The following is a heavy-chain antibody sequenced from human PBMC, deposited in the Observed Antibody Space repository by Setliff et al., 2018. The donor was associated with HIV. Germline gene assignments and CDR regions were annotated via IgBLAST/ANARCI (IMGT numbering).Heavy chain of an antibody. Sequence: GASVKVSCKASADTFSSHVISWFRQAPGQGLEWMGGIIPIFGSANFPQNFQGRLTITVDEPTSTAYMELSSLTSDDTAVYYCARPTYYTDNSGHPRYYFETWGQGTRGTVS. CDR1: ADTFSSHV. V-gene: IGHV1-69*13. CDR3: ARPTYYTDNSGHPRYYFET. J-gene: IGHJ5*02. CDR2: IIPIFGSA. D-gene: IGHD3-22*01.